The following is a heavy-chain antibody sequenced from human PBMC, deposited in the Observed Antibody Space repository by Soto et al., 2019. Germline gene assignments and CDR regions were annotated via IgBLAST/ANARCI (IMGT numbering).Heavy chain of an antibody. CDR1: GFTFSSYG. Sequence: PGGSLRLSCAASGFTFSSYGMHWVRQAPGKGLEWVALISYDGSNKYYADSVKGRFTISRDNSKNTLYLQMNSLRSEDTAVYYCARDESLWFGELRAPHDAFDIWGQGTMVTVSS. CDR3: ARDESLWFGELRAPHDAFDI. J-gene: IGHJ3*02. V-gene: IGHV3-30*03. CDR2: ISYDGSNK. D-gene: IGHD3-10*01.